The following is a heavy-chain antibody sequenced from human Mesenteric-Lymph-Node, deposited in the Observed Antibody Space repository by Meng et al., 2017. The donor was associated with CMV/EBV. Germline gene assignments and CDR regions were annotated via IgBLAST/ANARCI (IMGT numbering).Heavy chain of an antibody. CDR3: ARDIRDNGNYGWFDP. J-gene: IGHJ5*02. Sequence: GESLKISCAVSGFTFSNYAMSWVRQAPGKGLEWVSAISGSGGTTYYADSVKGRFIISRDNSKNTLFLQMNSLRAEDTALYYCARDIRDNGNYGWFDPWGQGTLVTVSS. V-gene: IGHV3-23*01. CDR1: GFTFSNYA. CDR2: ISGSGGTT. D-gene: IGHD3-3*01.